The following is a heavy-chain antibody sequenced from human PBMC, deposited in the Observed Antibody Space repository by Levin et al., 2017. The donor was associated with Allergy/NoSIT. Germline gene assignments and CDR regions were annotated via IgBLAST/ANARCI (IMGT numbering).Heavy chain of an antibody. J-gene: IGHJ6*02. CDR1: GGSISDDSYY. V-gene: IGHV4-39*07. CDR2: IYYDGSA. D-gene: IGHD2/OR15-2a*01. CDR3: AGEPNSPYYYHYGLDV. Sequence: SETLSLTCTVSGGSISDDSYYWAWVRQPPGKGLEWVGSIYYDGSAYYNPSLKTRLTISVDTSKHQFSLRVNSVTAADTAVYYCAGEPNSPYYYHYGLDVWGPGTTVTVSS.